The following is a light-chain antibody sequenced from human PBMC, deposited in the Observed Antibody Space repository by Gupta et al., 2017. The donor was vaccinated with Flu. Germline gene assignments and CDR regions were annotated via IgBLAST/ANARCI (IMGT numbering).Light chain of an antibody. CDR1: QTVNDR. CDR3: QQYDTFSTT. CDR2: KAS. Sequence: DIHMTQSPSTLSASVGDTVTITRRASQTVNDRLAWYQQKPEKAPKVMIYKASNVESGVPSRCSGSGVGTEITLTISSLQPDDFATYYCQQYDTFSTTFGQGTKLEIK. J-gene: IGKJ2*01. V-gene: IGKV1-5*03.